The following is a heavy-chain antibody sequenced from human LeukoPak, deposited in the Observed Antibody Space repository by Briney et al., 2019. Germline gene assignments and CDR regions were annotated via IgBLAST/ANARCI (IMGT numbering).Heavy chain of an antibody. D-gene: IGHD2-2*01. V-gene: IGHV1-18*01. J-gene: IGHJ6*03. CDR1: GYTFTSYG. CDR2: ISAYNGNT. Sequence: ASVKVSCKASGYTFTSYGISWVRQAPGQGLEWMGWISAYNGNTNYAQKFQGRVTITRNTSISTAYMELSSLRSEDTAVYYCARGTSWHYYYMDVWGKGTTVTVSS. CDR3: ARGTSWHYYYMDV.